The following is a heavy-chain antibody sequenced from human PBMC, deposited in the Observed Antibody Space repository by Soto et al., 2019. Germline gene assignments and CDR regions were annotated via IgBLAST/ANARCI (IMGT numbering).Heavy chain of an antibody. D-gene: IGHD6-13*01. CDR3: ARQAFGIAAAGTHLDY. V-gene: IGHV3-21*01. CDR2: ISSSSSYI. Sequence: GALRLSCAASGFTFSSYSMNWVRQAPGKGLEWVSSISSSSSYIYYADSVKGRFTISRDNAKNSLYLQMNSLRAEDTAVYYCARQAFGIAAAGTHLDYWGQGTLVTVSS. CDR1: GFTFSSYS. J-gene: IGHJ4*02.